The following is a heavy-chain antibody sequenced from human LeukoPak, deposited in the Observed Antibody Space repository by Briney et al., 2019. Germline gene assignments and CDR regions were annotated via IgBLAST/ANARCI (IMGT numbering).Heavy chain of an antibody. V-gene: IGHV1-2*02. CDR3: ARDQGYSSSWFVGYYYCYYMDV. CDR1: GYTFTGYY. D-gene: IGHD6-13*01. CDR2: INPNSGGT. Sequence: ASVKVSCKASGYTFTGYYMHWVRQAPGQGLEWMGWINPNSGGTNYAQKFQGRVTMTRDTSISTAYMELSRLRSDDTAVYYCARDQGYSSSWFVGYYYCYYMDVWGKGTTVTVSS. J-gene: IGHJ6*03.